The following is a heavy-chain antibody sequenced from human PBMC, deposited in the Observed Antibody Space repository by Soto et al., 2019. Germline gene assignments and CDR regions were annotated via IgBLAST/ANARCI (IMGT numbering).Heavy chain of an antibody. CDR3: ARDGCSGSNCLNWFDP. J-gene: IGHJ5*02. D-gene: IGHD2-15*01. V-gene: IGHV3-48*01. CDR2: ISSSSTTK. CDR1: GFTFSSYS. Sequence: EVQLVESGGGLVQPGGSLRLSCAASGFTFSSYSMNWVRQAPGKGLEWVSYISSSSTTKYYADSVKGRFTISRDNAKKSLYLQMNSLRAEDTAVYYCARDGCSGSNCLNWFDPWGPGNPGHRLL.